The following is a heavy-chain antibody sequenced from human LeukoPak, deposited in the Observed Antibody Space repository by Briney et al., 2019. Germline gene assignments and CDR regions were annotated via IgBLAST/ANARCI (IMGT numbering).Heavy chain of an antibody. D-gene: IGHD4-23*01. J-gene: IGHJ2*01. CDR1: GGSISGCY. V-gene: IGHV4-59*01. CDR2: IYYSGST. Sequence: KTSETLSLTCTVSGGSISGCYYNWIRQPPGKGLEWIGYIYYSGSTNYNPSLKSRVTISLDTSKNQFSLKLSSVTTADTAVYYCARSVVTLYWYFDLWGRGTLVAVSS. CDR3: ARSVVTLYWYFDL.